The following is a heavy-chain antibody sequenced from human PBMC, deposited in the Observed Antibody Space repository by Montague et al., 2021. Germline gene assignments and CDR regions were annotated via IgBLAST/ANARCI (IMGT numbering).Heavy chain of an antibody. J-gene: IGHJ4*02. CDR3: ASSSRGRWLQPYFDY. CDR1: GGSISSSSYY. V-gene: IGHV4-39*01. Sequence: SETLSLTRTVSGGSISSSSYYWGWIRQPPGKGLEWIGSIYYSGSTYYNPSLKSRVTISVDTSKNQFSLKLSSVTAADTAVYYCASSSRGRWLQPYFDYWGQGTLVTVSS. CDR2: IYYSGST. D-gene: IGHD5-24*01.